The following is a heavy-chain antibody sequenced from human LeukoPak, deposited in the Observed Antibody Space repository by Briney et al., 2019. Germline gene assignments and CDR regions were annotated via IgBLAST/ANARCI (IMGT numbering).Heavy chain of an antibody. Sequence: SETLSLTCTVSGGSISSGAYYWNWIRQYPGKGLEWIGYISYNGSTYYNPSLKSRLAISVDTSKNQFSLNLNSVTAADTAVYYYTRGYPITMLRRRPFHIWGRGTMVTVSS. J-gene: IGHJ3*02. CDR3: TRGYPITMLRRRPFHI. D-gene: IGHD3-10*01. CDR2: ISYNGST. V-gene: IGHV4-31*03. CDR1: GGSISSGAYY.